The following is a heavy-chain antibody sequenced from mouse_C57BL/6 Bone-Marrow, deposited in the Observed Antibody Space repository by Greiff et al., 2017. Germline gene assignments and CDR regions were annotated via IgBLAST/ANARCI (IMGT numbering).Heavy chain of an antibody. V-gene: IGHV5-9*01. J-gene: IGHJ3*01. CDR2: ISGGGGNT. CDR1: GFTFSSYT. CDR3: ARLLRAY. D-gene: IGHD1-1*01. Sequence: EVQGVESGGGLVKPGGSLKLSCAASGFTFSSYTMSWVRQTPEKRLEWAATISGGGGNTYYPDSVKGRFTISRDNAKNTLYLQMSSLRSEDTALYYCARLLRAYWGQGTLVTVSA.